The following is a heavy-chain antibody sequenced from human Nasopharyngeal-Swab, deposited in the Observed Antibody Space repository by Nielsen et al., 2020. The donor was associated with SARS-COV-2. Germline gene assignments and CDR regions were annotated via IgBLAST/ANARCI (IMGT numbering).Heavy chain of an antibody. J-gene: IGHJ4*02. Sequence: SDILSPPFTAPGGSISSYYWSWFRQLPGKGLEWFGYIYYSGSTNYNPSLKSRVTISVDTSKNQFTLKLCSVTASDTAVYYCVNDLFLAAMGELGYWGQGTLVTVSS. CDR1: GGSISSYY. CDR3: VNDLFLAAMGELGY. V-gene: IGHV4-59*12. CDR2: IYYSGST. D-gene: IGHD3-3*01.